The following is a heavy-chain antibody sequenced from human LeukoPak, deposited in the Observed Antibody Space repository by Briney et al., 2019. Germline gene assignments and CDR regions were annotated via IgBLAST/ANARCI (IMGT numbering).Heavy chain of an antibody. V-gene: IGHV3-66*01. Sequence: GGSLRLSCAASGFTVSSNYMSWVRQAPGKGLEWVSVIYSGGSTYYADSVKGRFTISRDNSKNTLYLQMNSLRAEDTAVYYCARVFTRPADAFDIWGQGTMVTVSS. CDR2: IYSGGST. D-gene: IGHD2-2*01. CDR3: ARVFTRPADAFDI. CDR1: GFTVSSNY. J-gene: IGHJ3*02.